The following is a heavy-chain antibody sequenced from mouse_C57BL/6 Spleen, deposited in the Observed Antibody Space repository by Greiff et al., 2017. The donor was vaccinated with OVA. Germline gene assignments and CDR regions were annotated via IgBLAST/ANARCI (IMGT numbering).Heavy chain of an antibody. J-gene: IGHJ4*01. V-gene: IGHV14-3*01. CDR2: IDPANGNT. CDR1: GFTIKNTY. CDR3: ALGITTVVAHYYAMDY. D-gene: IGHD1-1*01. Sequence: VQLQQSVAELVRPGASVKLSCTASGFTIKNTYMHWVKQRPEQGLEWIGRIDPANGNTKYAPKFPGKATITADTSSNTAYLQLSSLTSVDTAIYYCALGITTVVAHYYAMDYWGQGTSVTVSS.